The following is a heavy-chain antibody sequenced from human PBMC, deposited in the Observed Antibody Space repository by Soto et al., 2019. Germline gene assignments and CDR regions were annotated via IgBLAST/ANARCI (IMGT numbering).Heavy chain of an antibody. CDR1: GGSISSGGYY. D-gene: IGHD3-16*01. J-gene: IGHJ6*03. CDR3: ARETAGETWGGYNYYYMDV. CDR2: IYYSGST. V-gene: IGHV4-31*03. Sequence: SETLSLTCTVSGGSISSGGYYWSWIRQHPGKGLEWIGYIYYSGSTYYNPSLKSRVTISVDTSKNQFSLKLSSVTAADTAVYYCARETAGETWGGYNYYYMDVWGKGTTVTVSS.